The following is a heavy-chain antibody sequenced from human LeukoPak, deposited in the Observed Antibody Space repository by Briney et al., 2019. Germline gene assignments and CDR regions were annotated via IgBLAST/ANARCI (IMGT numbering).Heavy chain of an antibody. Sequence: PGGSLGLSCAASGLTFSDYYMSWIRQAPGKGLEWVSYISDSSSYTNFADSVKGRFTISRDNAKNSLYLQMNSLRAEDTAVYYCARDQYSYAHAAHWGQGTLVTVSS. V-gene: IGHV3-11*05. CDR1: GLTFSDYY. J-gene: IGHJ4*02. CDR2: ISDSSSYT. CDR3: ARDQYSYAHAAH. D-gene: IGHD5-18*01.